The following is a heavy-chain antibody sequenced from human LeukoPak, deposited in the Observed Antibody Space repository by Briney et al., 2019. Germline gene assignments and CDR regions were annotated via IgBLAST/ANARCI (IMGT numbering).Heavy chain of an antibody. V-gene: IGHV1-69*05. CDR3: ARAGVLTGTPSDGY. J-gene: IGHJ4*02. CDR2: IIPIFGTA. D-gene: IGHD1/OR15-1a*01. CDR1: GGTFISYA. Sequence: SVKVSCKASGGTFISYAISWVRQAPGQGLEWMGRIIPIFGTANYAQKFQGRVTITTDESTSTAYMELSSLRSEDTAVYYCARAGVLTGTPSDGYWGQGTLVTVSS.